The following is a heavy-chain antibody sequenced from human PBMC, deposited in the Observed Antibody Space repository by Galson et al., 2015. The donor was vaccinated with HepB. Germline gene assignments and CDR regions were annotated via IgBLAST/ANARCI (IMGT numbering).Heavy chain of an antibody. CDR3: ARVSTTTYDAFDI. CDR2: IKQDGSEI. V-gene: IGHV3-7*03. CDR1: GFTFSSYW. J-gene: IGHJ3*02. Sequence: SLRLSCATSGFTFSSYWMTWVRQAPGKGLEWVANIKQDGSEIHYVDSVKGRFTISRDNANNSLYLHVNSLRAEDTAVYYCARVSTTTYDAFDIWGQGTMVTVSS. D-gene: IGHD4-17*01.